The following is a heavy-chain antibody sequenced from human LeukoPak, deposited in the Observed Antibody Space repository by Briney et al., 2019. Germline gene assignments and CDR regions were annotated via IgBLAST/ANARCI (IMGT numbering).Heavy chain of an antibody. D-gene: IGHD3-10*01. CDR1: GGSISSGDYY. Sequence: SETLSLTCTVPGGSISSGDYYWSWLRQPPGKGLEWIGYIYYSGSTYYNPSLKSRVTISVDTSKNQFSLKLDSFTAADTAVYYCVRRGLLWFGELSYYYFDLWGRGTLVAVSS. V-gene: IGHV4-30-4*02. CDR2: IYYSGST. J-gene: IGHJ2*01. CDR3: VRRGLLWFGELSYYYFDL.